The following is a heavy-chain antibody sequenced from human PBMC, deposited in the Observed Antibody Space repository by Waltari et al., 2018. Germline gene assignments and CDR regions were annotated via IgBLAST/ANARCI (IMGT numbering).Heavy chain of an antibody. V-gene: IGHV3-53*01. J-gene: IGHJ4*02. D-gene: IGHD6-19*01. Sequence: EVQLVESGGNLIQPGGSLRLSCAASGFTVRTNFISWVRQAPGKGLEWVSIMYSGGNTYYAGAVNGRFTISRDNDKNMVYLEMNSRRAEDTAVYYCAKQSPSYTRGWYPLESWGPGTLVTVSP. CDR2: MYSGGNT. CDR3: AKQSPSYTRGWYPLES. CDR1: GFTVRTNF.